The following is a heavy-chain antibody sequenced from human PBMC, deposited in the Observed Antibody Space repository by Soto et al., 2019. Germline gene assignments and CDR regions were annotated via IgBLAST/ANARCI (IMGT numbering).Heavy chain of an antibody. CDR3: ARDDILVIPGGSYNYGMDV. CDR1: GGTFSSYA. V-gene: IGHV1-69*06. J-gene: IGHJ6*02. CDR2: IIPIFGTA. Sequence: SVKVSCKASGGTFSSYAISWVRQAPGQGLEWMGGIIPIFGTANYAQKFQGRVTITADKSTSTAYMELSSLRDEDTAMYYCARDDILVIPGGSYNYGMDVWGHGTTVTVSS. D-gene: IGHD2-2*01.